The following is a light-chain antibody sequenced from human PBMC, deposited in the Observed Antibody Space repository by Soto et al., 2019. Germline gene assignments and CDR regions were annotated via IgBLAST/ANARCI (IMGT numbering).Light chain of an antibody. CDR1: SSNIGAGYD. J-gene: IGLJ2*01. Sequence: QSVLTQPPSVSGAPGQRVTISCTGSSSNIGAGYDVHWYQQLPGTAPKLLIYGNSNRPSGVPDRFSGSKSGTSASLAITGLHAEDEADYYCQSYYSSRSGSVFGGGTKLTVL. CDR3: QSYYSSRSGSV. V-gene: IGLV1-40*01. CDR2: GNS.